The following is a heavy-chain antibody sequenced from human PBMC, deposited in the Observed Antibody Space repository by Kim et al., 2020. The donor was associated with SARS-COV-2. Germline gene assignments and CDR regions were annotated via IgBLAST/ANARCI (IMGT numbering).Heavy chain of an antibody. CDR3: ARGGIKGLTHTYYYYMDV. D-gene: IGHD5-12*01. V-gene: IGHV1-3*01. Sequence: ASVKVSCKASGYTFTSYAMHWVRQAPGQRLEWMGWINAGNGNTKYSQKFQGRVTITRDTSASTAYMELSSLRSEDTAVYYCARGGIKGLTHTYYYYMDVWGKGTTVTVSS. CDR1: GYTFTSYA. CDR2: INAGNGNT. J-gene: IGHJ6*03.